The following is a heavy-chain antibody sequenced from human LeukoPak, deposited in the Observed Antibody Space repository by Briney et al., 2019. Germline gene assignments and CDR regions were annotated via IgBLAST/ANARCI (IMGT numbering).Heavy chain of an antibody. CDR1: GFTFSNAW. CDR3: AKDFNTVTTIDS. Sequence: GGSLRLSCAASGFTFSNAWMSWVRQAPGKGLDWVAVISYDGRNKYYANSVKGRFTISRDNSKNTLYLQMNSLRAEDTAVYYCAKDFNTVTTIDSWGQGTLVTVSS. V-gene: IGHV3-30*18. D-gene: IGHD4-17*01. CDR2: ISYDGRNK. J-gene: IGHJ4*02.